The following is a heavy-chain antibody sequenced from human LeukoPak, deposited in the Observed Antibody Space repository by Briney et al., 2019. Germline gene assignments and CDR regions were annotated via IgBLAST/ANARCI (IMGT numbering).Heavy chain of an antibody. CDR3: ARGVEPLAANTLAY. J-gene: IGHJ4*02. V-gene: IGHV3-53*01. CDR2: LCSDGNT. D-gene: IGHD1-14*01. Sequence: GGSLRLSCAASGFTVITNDMTWVRQAPGKGLEWVSALCSDGNTKYADSVQGRFTISRDNSKNTLYLEMNSLSPDDTAVYYCARGVEPLAANTLAYWGQGTLVTVSS. CDR1: GFTVITND.